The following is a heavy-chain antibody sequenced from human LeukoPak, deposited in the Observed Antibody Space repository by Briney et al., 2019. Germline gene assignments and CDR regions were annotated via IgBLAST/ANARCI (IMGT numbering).Heavy chain of an antibody. CDR1: GFTFSGSA. CDR3: TTDGNSFDG. CDR2: IRSKANSYAT. V-gene: IGHV3-73*01. Sequence: GGSLKLSCAASGFTFSGSAMHWVRQASGKGLEWVGRIRSKANSYATAYAASVKGRFTISRDDSKNTAYLQMNSLKTEDTAVYYCTTDGNSFDGWGQGTLVTVSS. D-gene: IGHD6-13*01. J-gene: IGHJ4*02.